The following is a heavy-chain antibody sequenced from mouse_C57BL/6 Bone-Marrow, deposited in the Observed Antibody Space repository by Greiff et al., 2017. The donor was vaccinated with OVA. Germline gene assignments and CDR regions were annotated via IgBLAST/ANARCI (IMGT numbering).Heavy chain of an antibody. Sequence: QVTLKVSGPGILQPSQTLSLTCSFSGFSLSTFGMGVGWIRQPSGKGLEWLAHIWWGDDKYYNPALKSGLSISEDTSKNQVFLKIADVDTADTATYYCARFYYDYVPGVAYWGQGTLVTVSA. J-gene: IGHJ3*01. CDR1: GFSLSTFGMG. D-gene: IGHD2-4*01. CDR2: IWWGDDK. V-gene: IGHV8-8*01. CDR3: ARFYYDYVPGVAY.